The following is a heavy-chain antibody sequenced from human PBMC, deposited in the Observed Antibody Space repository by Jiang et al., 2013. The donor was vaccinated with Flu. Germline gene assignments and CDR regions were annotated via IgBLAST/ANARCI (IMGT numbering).Heavy chain of an antibody. V-gene: IGHV4-34*01. J-gene: IGHJ5*02. CDR2: INHSGST. CDR3: ARGQALSKFAYSSSWPTRRGWFNP. CDR1: Y. D-gene: IGHD6-13*01. Sequence: YWSWIRQPPGKGLEWIGEINHSGSTNYNPSLKSRVTISVDTSKNQFSLKLSSVTAADTAVYYCARGQALSKFAYSSSWPTRRGWFNPWGQGTLVTVSS.